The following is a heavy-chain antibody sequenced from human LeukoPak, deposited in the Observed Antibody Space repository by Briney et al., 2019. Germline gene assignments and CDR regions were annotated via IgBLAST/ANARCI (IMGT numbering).Heavy chain of an antibody. J-gene: IGHJ6*02. D-gene: IGHD4-17*01. CDR1: GGSLSSYY. CDR3: ARGTVPYYYYYGMDV. V-gene: IGHV4-59*01. Sequence: SETLSLTCTVSGGSLSSYYWGWIRQPPGKGLEWIGYIYYSGSTNYNPSLKSRVTISVDTSKNQFSLKLSSVTAADTAVYYCARGTVPYYYYYGMDVWGQGTTVTVSS. CDR2: IYYSGST.